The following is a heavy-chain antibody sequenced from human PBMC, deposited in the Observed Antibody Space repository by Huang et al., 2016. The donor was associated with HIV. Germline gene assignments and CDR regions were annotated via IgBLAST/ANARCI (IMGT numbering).Heavy chain of an antibody. CDR3: ATGFDVFFDF. Sequence: QVQLVQSRAEVKKTGASVKVSCKVYEYTLTELSIHGVRQPTGKGLEWMGGFDPEIGETIYAQKFQGRVTMTEDTSTETAFMELSGLRPEDTAVYYCATGFDVFFDFWGQGTLVTVSS. CDR2: FDPEIGET. J-gene: IGHJ4*02. CDR1: EYTLTELS. V-gene: IGHV1-24*01. D-gene: IGHD3-9*01.